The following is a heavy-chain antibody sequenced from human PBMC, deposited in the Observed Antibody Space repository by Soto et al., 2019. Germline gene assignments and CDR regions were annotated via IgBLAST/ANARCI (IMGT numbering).Heavy chain of an antibody. CDR1: GGSISSYY. Sequence: SETLSLTCTVSGGSISSYYWSWIRQPPGKGLEWIGYIYYSGSTNYNPSLKSRVTISVDTSKNQFSLKLSSVTAADTAVYYCARVPRYQLLFHGMDVWGQGTTVTVSS. D-gene: IGHD2-2*01. V-gene: IGHV4-59*01. J-gene: IGHJ6*02. CDR2: IYYSGST. CDR3: ARVPRYQLLFHGMDV.